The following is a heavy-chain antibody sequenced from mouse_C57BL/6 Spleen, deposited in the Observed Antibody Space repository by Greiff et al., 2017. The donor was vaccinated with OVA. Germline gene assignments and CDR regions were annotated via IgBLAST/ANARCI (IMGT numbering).Heavy chain of an antibody. D-gene: IGHD2-3*01. J-gene: IGHJ3*01. V-gene: IGHV14-3*01. CDR1: GFTIKNTY. Sequence: VQLQQSVAELVRPGASVKLSCTASGFTIKNTYMHWVKQRPEQGLEWIGRIDPANGNTKYAPKFQGKATITADTSSNTAYLQLSSLTSEDTAIYYCARGRDGYPFAYWGQGTLVTVSA. CDR2: IDPANGNT. CDR3: ARGRDGYPFAY.